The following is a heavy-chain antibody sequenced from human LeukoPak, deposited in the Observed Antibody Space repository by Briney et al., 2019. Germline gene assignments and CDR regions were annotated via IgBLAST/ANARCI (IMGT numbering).Heavy chain of an antibody. Sequence: GGSLRLSCAASGFTFSSYSMNWVRQAPGRGLEWVSSICSTSRCIFYADSVKGRFTISRDNAKSSLYLQMNDLRAEDTAVYYCVRHGDTDSCLANWGQGTQVTVSS. J-gene: IGHJ4*02. CDR2: ICSTSRCI. CDR3: VRHGDTDSCLAN. CDR1: GFTFSSYS. D-gene: IGHD2-2*01. V-gene: IGHV3-21*01.